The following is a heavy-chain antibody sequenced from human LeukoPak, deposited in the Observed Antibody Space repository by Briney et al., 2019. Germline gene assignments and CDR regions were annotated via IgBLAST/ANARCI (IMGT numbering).Heavy chain of an antibody. CDR1: GDSISGYY. J-gene: IGHJ4*02. Sequence: SETLSLTCTVSGDSISGYYWNWLRQPAGEGLEWIGRIYTSGSTNYNPSLKSRVTMSVDTSKNQFSLKLTYVTAADTAVYYCARARYASGWLDYWGQGALATVSS. D-gene: IGHD6-19*01. V-gene: IGHV4-4*07. CDR2: IYTSGST. CDR3: ARARYASGWLDY.